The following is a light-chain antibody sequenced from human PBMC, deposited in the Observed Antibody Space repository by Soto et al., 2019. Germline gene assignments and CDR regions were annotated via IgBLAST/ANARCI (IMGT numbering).Light chain of an antibody. J-gene: IGKJ5*01. CDR1: QSVSSSY. CDR3: QQYGSSIT. CDR2: GAS. V-gene: IGKV3-20*01. Sequence: EIVLPQSPGTLSLSPGERATLSCRASQSVSSSYLAWYQQKPGQAPRLLIYGASNRATGIPDRFSGSGSGTDFTLTISRLEPEDFAVYYCQQYGSSITFGQGTRLEIK.